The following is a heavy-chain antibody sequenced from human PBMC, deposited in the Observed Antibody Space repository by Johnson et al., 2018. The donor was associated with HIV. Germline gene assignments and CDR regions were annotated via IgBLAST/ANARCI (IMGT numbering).Heavy chain of an antibody. CDR1: GFTFSSYA. J-gene: IGHJ3*02. Sequence: QVQLVESGGGVVQPGRSLRLSCAASGFTFSSYAMHWVHQAPGKGLEWVAVISYDGSNKYYADSVKGRFTISRDNSKNTLYLQMNSLRAEDTAVYYCARVKNVRTIDAFDIWGQGTMVTVSS. V-gene: IGHV3-30*04. CDR2: ISYDGSNK. CDR3: ARVKNVRTIDAFDI. D-gene: IGHD4/OR15-4a*01.